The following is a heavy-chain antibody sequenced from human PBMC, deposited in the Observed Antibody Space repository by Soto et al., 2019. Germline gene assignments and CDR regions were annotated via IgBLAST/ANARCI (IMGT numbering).Heavy chain of an antibody. J-gene: IGHJ4*02. V-gene: IGHV3-53*01. CDR3: AAPFDSGY. CDR1: VFTVSSNY. Sequence: WGSLRLSCSASVFTVSSNYMSWDRQAPGKGLEWVSVIYSGGSTYYADSVKGRFTISRDNSKNTLYLQMNSLRAEDTAVYYCAAPFDSGYWGQGTLVTVSS. CDR2: IYSGGST. D-gene: IGHD3-10*01.